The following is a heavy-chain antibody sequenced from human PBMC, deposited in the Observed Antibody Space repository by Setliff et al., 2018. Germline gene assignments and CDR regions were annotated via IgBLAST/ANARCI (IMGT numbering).Heavy chain of an antibody. CDR1: GYTFTGYY. V-gene: IGHV1-2*06. J-gene: IGHJ4*02. CDR2: INPSSGAT. CDR3: ARGPFLEWLLYYDY. Sequence: GASVKVSCKASGYTFTGYYMHWVRQAPGQGLEWMGRINPSSGATIYAQKFQGRVTMTRDTSISTAYMELSRLRSDDTAVYYCARGPFLEWLLYYDYWGQGTLVTVSS. D-gene: IGHD3-3*01.